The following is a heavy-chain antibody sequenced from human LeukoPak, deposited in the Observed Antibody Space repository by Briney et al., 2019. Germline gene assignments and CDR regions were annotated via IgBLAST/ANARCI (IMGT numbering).Heavy chain of an antibody. CDR1: GFTFSSYW. D-gene: IGHD2-21*02. CDR3: ARSMYCGGDCYYYFDY. CDR2: NSDGTII. J-gene: IGHJ4*02. Sequence: PGGSLRLSCAASGFTFSSYWMHWVRQAPGKGLVWVSRNSDGTIIGYADSVKGRFTISRDNAKNTLYLQMNSLRADDTAVYYCARSMYCGGDCYYYFDYWGQGTLVTVAS. V-gene: IGHV3-74*01.